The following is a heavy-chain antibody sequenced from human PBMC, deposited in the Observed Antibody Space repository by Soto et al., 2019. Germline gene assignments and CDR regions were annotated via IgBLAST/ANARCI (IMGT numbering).Heavy chain of an antibody. Sequence: TSETLSLTCTVSGASISGYYWSWIRKSAGKGLEWMGRIYTTGTTDYNPSLTSRVMMSVNTSKKQFSLKLRSVTAADTAVYYCVRDGTKTLRDWFDPWGQGISVTVSS. CDR2: IYTTGTT. CDR1: GASISGYY. V-gene: IGHV4-4*07. CDR3: VRDGTKTLRDWFDP. D-gene: IGHD1-1*01. J-gene: IGHJ5*02.